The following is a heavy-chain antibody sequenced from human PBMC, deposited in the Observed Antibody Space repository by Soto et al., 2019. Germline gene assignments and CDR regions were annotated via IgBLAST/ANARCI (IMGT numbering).Heavy chain of an antibody. V-gene: IGHV3-33*01. Sequence: GGSLRLSCAASGFTFSSYGMHWVRQAPGKGLEWVAVIWYDGSNKYYADSVKGRVTITRDTSASTAYMELSSLRSEDTAVYYCARSIVVVTALDYWGQGTLVTVSS. CDR2: IWYDGSNK. J-gene: IGHJ4*02. CDR1: GFTFSSYG. CDR3: ARSIVVVTALDY. D-gene: IGHD2-21*02.